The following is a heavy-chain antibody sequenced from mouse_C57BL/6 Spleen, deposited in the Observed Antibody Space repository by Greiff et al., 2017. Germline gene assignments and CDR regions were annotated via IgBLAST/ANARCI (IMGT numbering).Heavy chain of an antibody. Sequence: EVMLVESGGGLVQPKGSLKLSCAASGFTFNTYAMHWVRQAPGKGLEWVARIRSKSSNYATYYADSVKYRFTISRDDSQSMLYLQMNNLKTEDTAMYYCVRDPGTGWYFDVWGTGTTVTVSS. CDR3: VRDPGTGWYFDV. D-gene: IGHD3-3*01. CDR2: IRSKSSNYAT. CDR1: GFTFNTYA. V-gene: IGHV10-3*01. J-gene: IGHJ1*03.